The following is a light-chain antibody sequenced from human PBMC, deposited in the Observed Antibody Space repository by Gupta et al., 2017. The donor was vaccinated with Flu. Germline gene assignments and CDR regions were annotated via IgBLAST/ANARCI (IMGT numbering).Light chain of an antibody. CDR1: ESGNKS. Sequence: GKTGKSSCGGEESGNKSVHWYQKKPGEARVLVVYDDSDRPAGIPERFSGSKSGNTATLTVRRGEEGEEADYYCQGGHTSSNRVFGRGTKLTVL. V-gene: IGLV3-21*03. CDR3: QGGHTSSNRV. J-gene: IGLJ2*01. CDR2: DDS.